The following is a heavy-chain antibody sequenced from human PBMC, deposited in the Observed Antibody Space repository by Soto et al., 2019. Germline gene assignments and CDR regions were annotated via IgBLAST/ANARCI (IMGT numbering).Heavy chain of an antibody. CDR3: ASYNWNDDGDY. CDR1: GGSVSSGSYY. CDR2: IYYSETT. V-gene: IGHV4-61*01. D-gene: IGHD1-20*01. Sequence: QVQLQESGPGLVKPSETLSLTCTVSGGSVSSGSYYWSWIQQPPGKGLEWIGYIYYSETTNYNPSLKSRVTISVDTSKNQFSLKLNSVTAADTAVYYCASYNWNDDGDYWGQGTLVTVSS. J-gene: IGHJ4*02.